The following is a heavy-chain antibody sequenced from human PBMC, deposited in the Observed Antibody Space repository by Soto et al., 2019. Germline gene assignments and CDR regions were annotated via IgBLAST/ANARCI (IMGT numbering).Heavy chain of an antibody. J-gene: IGHJ6*02. V-gene: IGHV1-3*01. D-gene: IGHD2-15*01. CDR1: GYTFTSYA. Sequence: GPSVKVSCKASGYTFTSYAMHWVRQAPGQRLEWMGWINAGNGNTKYSQKFQGRVTITRDTSASTAYMELSSLRSEDTAVYYCARDGGTRVVAAASYYYYGMDVWGQGTTVTVSS. CDR3: ARDGGTRVVAAASYYYYGMDV. CDR2: INAGNGNT.